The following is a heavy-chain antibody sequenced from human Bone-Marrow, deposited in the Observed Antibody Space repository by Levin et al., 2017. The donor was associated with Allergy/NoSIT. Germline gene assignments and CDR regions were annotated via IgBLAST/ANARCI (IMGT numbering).Heavy chain of an antibody. D-gene: IGHD3-3*01. CDR3: AKVVHKGKKHDFWSGSAFDI. V-gene: IGHV3-30*18. CDR1: GFTFSSYG. Sequence: GESLKISCAASGFTFSSYGMHWVRQAPGKGLEWVAVISYDGSNKYYADSVKGRFTISRDNSKNTLYLQMNSLRAEDTAVYYCAKVVHKGKKHDFWSGSAFDIWGQGTMVTVSS. J-gene: IGHJ3*02. CDR2: ISYDGSNK.